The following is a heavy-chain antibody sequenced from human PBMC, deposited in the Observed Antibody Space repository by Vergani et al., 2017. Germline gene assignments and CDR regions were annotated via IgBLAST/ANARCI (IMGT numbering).Heavy chain of an antibody. J-gene: IGHJ6*03. V-gene: IGHV4-4*07. CDR2: IYTSGST. CDR3: ARSGGDYVSYYYYMDV. D-gene: IGHD4-17*01. CDR1: GFTFSSYS. Sequence: QVQLVESGGGMVQPGRSLRLSCAASGFTFSSYSMNWVRQAPGKGLEWIGRIYTSGSTNYNPSLKSRVTMSVDTSKNQFSLKLSSVTAADTAVYYCARSGGDYVSYYYYMDVWGKGTTVTVSS.